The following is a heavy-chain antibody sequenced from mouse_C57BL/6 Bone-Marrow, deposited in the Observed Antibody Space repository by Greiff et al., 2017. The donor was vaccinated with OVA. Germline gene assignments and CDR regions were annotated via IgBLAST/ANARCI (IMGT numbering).Heavy chain of an antibody. D-gene: IGHD2-2*01. CDR3: ATMVTTGPYAMDY. Sequence: QVQLQQSGAELARPGASVKMSCKASGYTFTSYTMHWVKQRPGQGLEWIGYINPSSGYTKYNQKFKDKATLTADKSSSTANMQLSSLTSEDSAVYYCATMVTTGPYAMDYWGQGPSVTVSS. J-gene: IGHJ4*01. CDR1: GYTFTSYT. CDR2: INPSSGYT. V-gene: IGHV1-4*01.